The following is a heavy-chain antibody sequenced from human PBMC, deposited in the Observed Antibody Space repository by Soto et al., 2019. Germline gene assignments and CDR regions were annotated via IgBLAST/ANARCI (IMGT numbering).Heavy chain of an antibody. J-gene: IGHJ6*02. Sequence: PGGSLRLSCVASGFTFSSYSMNWVRQAPGKGLEWVSSISSSSSYIYYADSVKGRFTISRDNAKNSLYLQMNSLRAEDTAVYYCARDPSIVLVPAATYYYYYYGMDVWGQGTTVTVSS. CDR3: ARDPSIVLVPAATYYYYYYGMDV. CDR2: ISSSSSYI. CDR1: GFTFSSYS. V-gene: IGHV3-21*01. D-gene: IGHD2-2*01.